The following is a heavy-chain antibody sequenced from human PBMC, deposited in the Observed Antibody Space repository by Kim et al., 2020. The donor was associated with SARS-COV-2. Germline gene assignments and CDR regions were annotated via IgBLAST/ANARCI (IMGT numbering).Heavy chain of an antibody. Sequence: GGSLRLSCTASGFSFGDYYMSWVRQAPGKGLEWVGFIRSKTYGGTTEYAASVKGRFTISRDDSKSIAYLQMNSLKTEDTAVYYCTGDRYTYGYFDYWGQG. CDR3: TGDRYTYGYFDY. V-gene: IGHV3-49*04. CDR2: IRSKTYGGTT. J-gene: IGHJ4*02. D-gene: IGHD5-18*01. CDR1: GFSFGDYY.